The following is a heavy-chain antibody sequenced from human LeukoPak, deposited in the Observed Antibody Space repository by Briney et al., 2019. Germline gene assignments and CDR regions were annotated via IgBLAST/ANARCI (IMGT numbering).Heavy chain of an antibody. CDR1: GFTFSNAW. CDR2: INHSGSA. D-gene: IGHD3-22*01. V-gene: IGHV4-34*01. J-gene: IGHJ4*02. Sequence: RTGGSLRLSCAASGFTFSNAWMSWVRQPPGKGLEWIGEINHSGSANYNPSLKSRVTISVDTSKNQFSLKLSSVTAADTAVYYCASVDYYDSSGSGSRYYFDYWGQGTLVTVSS. CDR3: ASVDYYDSSGSGSRYYFDY.